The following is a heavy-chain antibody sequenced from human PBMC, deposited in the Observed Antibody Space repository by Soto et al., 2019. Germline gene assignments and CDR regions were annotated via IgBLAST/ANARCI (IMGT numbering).Heavy chain of an antibody. D-gene: IGHD3-22*01. J-gene: IGHJ6*02. CDR1: GGTFSSYA. CDR2: IIPIFGTA. Sequence: SVKVSCKASGGTFSSYAISWVRQAPGQGLEWMGGIIPIFGTANYAQKFQGRVTITADKSTSTAYMELSSLRSEDTDVYYCASGLYYYDSSGYRVRDYYYYGMDVWGQGTTVTVSS. CDR3: ASGLYYYDSSGYRVRDYYYYGMDV. V-gene: IGHV1-69*06.